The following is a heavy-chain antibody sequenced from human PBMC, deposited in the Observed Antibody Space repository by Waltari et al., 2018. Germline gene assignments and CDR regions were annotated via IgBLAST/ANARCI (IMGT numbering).Heavy chain of an antibody. D-gene: IGHD6-13*01. J-gene: IGHJ4*02. V-gene: IGHV4-38-2*02. CDR3: ARDGTEYNY. CDR2: IYHSEST. Sequence: QVQLQESGPGLVKPSETLSLPCTFPGYSISSGDHWGWIRQPPGKGLEWIGSIYHSESTYYNPSLKRRVTISVDTSKNQFSLKLSSVTAADTTVYYCARDGTEYNYWGQGTLVTVSS. CDR1: GYSISSGDH.